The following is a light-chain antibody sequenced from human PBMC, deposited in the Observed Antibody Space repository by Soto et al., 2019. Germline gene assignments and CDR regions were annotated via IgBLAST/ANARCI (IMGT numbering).Light chain of an antibody. CDR3: QQRADWPAT. CDR2: DAS. V-gene: IGKV3-11*01. CDR1: QSVSTY. J-gene: IGKJ3*01. Sequence: EIVLTQSPATLSLSPGERAILSCRASQSVSTYLAWYQQKSGQAPRLLIFDASNRATGIPARFSGSGSGTDFTLTISSLEPEDFAVYYCQQRADWPATFGPGTKVDIK.